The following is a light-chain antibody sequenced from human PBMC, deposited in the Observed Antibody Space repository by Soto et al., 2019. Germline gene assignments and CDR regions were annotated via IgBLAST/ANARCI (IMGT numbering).Light chain of an antibody. V-gene: IGKV1-9*01. CDR1: QGISSY. J-gene: IGKJ5*01. CDR3: QQLNTYPIT. Sequence: IQLTQSPSSLSASVGDRVTITCRASQGISSYLAWYQQKPGKAPNLLIYAASTLQSGVPSRFSGSKSGTDFTLTISSLQHEDFATYFCQQLNTYPITFGQGTRMEIK. CDR2: AAS.